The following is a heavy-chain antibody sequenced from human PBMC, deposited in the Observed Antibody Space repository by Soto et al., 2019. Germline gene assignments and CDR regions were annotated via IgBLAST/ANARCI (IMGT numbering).Heavy chain of an antibody. CDR1: GFTFSSYG. CDR3: ANLVGATTEDY. CDR2: IWYDGSNK. V-gene: IGHV3-33*06. D-gene: IGHD1-26*01. Sequence: QVQLAESGGGVVQPGRSLRLSCAASGFTFSSYGMHWVRQAPGKGLEWVAVIWYDGSNKYYADSVKGRFTISRDNSKNTLYLQMNSLRAEDTAVYYCANLVGATTEDYWGQGTLVTVSS. J-gene: IGHJ4*02.